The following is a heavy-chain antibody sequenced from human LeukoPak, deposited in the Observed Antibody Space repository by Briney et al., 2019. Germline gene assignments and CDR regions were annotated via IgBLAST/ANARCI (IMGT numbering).Heavy chain of an antibody. CDR1: GYSFTDYW. CDR3: AKGYWYFDL. V-gene: IGHV5-51*01. CDR2: IYPSDSDT. J-gene: IGHJ2*01. Sequence: GESLKISRKGSGYSFTDYWIGWVRQMPGKGLEWMGIIYPSDSDTKYSPSFQGQVTISVDKSISTAYLQWSSLKTSDSAMYYCAKGYWYFDLWGRGTLLTVSS.